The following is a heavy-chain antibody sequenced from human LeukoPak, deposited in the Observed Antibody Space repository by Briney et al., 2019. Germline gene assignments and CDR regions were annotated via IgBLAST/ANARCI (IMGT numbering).Heavy chain of an antibody. D-gene: IGHD2-15*01. J-gene: IGHJ4*02. Sequence: SVKVSCKASGGTFSSYAISWVRQAPGQGLEWMGGIIPIFGTANYAQKFQGRVTVTADKSTSTAYMELSSLRSEDTAVYYCARHCSGGSCYSFPALDYWGQGTLVTVSS. V-gene: IGHV1-69*06. CDR2: IIPIFGTA. CDR1: GGTFSSYA. CDR3: ARHCSGGSCYSFPALDY.